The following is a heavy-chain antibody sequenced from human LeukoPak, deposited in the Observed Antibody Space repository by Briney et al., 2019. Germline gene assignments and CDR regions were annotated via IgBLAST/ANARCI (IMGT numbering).Heavy chain of an antibody. CDR2: ISDSGGST. CDR1: GLMFNAYA. D-gene: IGHD3-16*01. CDR3: AKGKINHDGAFDL. V-gene: IGHV3-23*01. J-gene: IGHJ3*01. Sequence: GGSLRLSCVGSGLMFNAYAMSWVRQAPGKGLEWVSAISDSGGSTHYADSVKGRFTFSRDNFKKTLYLQMNSLRAEDTAVYYCAKGKINHDGAFDLWGQGTMVIVSS.